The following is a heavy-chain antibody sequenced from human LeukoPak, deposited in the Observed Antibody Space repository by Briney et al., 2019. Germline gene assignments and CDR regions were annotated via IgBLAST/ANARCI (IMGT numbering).Heavy chain of an antibody. Sequence: GESLKISCKGSGYVFTNYWIAWVRQMPGKGLEWMGIIYPGDSDTIYSPSFQGQVTISADRSISAAHLQWSSLKASDTAMYYCARGRYCSSTGCSHFDYWGQGTLVTVSS. CDR3: ARGRYCSSTGCSHFDY. D-gene: IGHD2-2*01. CDR1: GYVFTNYW. CDR2: IYPGDSDT. V-gene: IGHV5-51*01. J-gene: IGHJ4*02.